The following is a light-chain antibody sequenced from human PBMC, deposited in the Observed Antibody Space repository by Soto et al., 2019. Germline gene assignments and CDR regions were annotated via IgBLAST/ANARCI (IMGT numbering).Light chain of an antibody. CDR1: QGISSY. CDR2: AAS. CDR3: QQRNTYMLK. Sequence: DIQLTQSPSFLSASVGDRVTITCRASQGISSYLAWYQQKPGKAPNLLIYAASTLQSGVPSRFSGSESGTEFTLTIISLQPEDFATYYCQQRNTYMLKCGGGTKVDIK. V-gene: IGKV1-9*01. J-gene: IGKJ4*02.